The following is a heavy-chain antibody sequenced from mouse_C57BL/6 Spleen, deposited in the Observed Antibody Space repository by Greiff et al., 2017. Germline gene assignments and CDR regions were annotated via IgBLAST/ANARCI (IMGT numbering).Heavy chain of an antibody. CDR2: INPNNGGT. Sequence: EVQLQQSGPELVKPGASVKISCKASGYTFTDYYMNWVKQSHGKSLEWIGDINPNNGGTSYNQKFKGKATLTVDKSSSTAYMELRSLTSEDSAVYYCARGIYYYGSDAMDYWGQGTSVTVSS. J-gene: IGHJ4*01. CDR3: ARGIYYYGSDAMDY. V-gene: IGHV1-26*01. D-gene: IGHD1-1*01. CDR1: GYTFTDYY.